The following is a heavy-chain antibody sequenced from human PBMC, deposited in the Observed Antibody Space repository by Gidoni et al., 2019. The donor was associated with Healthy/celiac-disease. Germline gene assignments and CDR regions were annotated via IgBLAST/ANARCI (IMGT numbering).Heavy chain of an antibody. D-gene: IGHD3-3*02. CDR3: ARLSRIFRGGYYYYMDV. CDR1: GGSFSGYY. CDR2: INHSGST. J-gene: IGHJ6*03. Sequence: QVQLQQWGAGLLKPSETLSLTCAVYGGSFSGYYWSWIRQPPGKGLEWMGEINHSGSTNYNPSLKSRVTISVDTSKNQFSLKLSSVTAADTAVYYCARLSRIFRGGYYYYMDVWGKGTTVTVSS. V-gene: IGHV4-34*01.